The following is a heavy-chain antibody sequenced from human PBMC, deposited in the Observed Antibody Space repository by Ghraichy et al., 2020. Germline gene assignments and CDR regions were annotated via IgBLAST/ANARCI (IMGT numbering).Heavy chain of an antibody. CDR2: ISYDGSSK. CDR1: GFTFSSYA. J-gene: IGHJ4*02. V-gene: IGHV3-30*04. CDR3: ARETAQGFDY. Sequence: GGSLRLSCAASGFTFSSYAMHWVRQAPGKGLEWLAVISYDGSSKYYPHSVKGRFTISRDNSKNMLYLQMNSLRAEDTAMYYCARETAQGFDYWGQGTLVTVSS.